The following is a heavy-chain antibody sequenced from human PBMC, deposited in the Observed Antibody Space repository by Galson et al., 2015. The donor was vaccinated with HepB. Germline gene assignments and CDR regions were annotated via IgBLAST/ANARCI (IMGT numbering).Heavy chain of an antibody. D-gene: IGHD3-16*01. CDR2: ISXXGGST. V-gene: IGHV3-23*01. J-gene: IGHJ4*02. CDR1: GFTFSSYA. CDR3: AKGDYDYVXXYY. Sequence: SLRLSCAASGFTFSSYAMSWVRQAPGKGLEWVSDISXXGGSTYYADSVKGRFTISRDNSKNTLYLQMNSLRVEDTAVYYCAKGDYDYVXXYYWGQGTLVTVSS.